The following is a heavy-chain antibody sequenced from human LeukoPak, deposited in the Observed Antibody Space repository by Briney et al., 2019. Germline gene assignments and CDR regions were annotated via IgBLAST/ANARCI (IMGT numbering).Heavy chain of an antibody. Sequence: SVKVSCKASGGTFSSYAISWVRQAPGQGLEWMGGVIPIFGTANYAQKFQGRVTITTDESTSTAYMELSSLRSEDTAVYYCAREAAGMRFFDYWGQGTLVTVSS. CDR1: GGTFSSYA. V-gene: IGHV1-69*05. D-gene: IGHD6-13*01. CDR2: VIPIFGTA. J-gene: IGHJ4*02. CDR3: AREAAGMRFFDY.